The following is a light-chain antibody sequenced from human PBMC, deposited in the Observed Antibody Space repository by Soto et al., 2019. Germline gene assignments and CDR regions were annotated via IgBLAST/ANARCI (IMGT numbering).Light chain of an antibody. CDR3: QQYNNWPPT. CDR1: QSVSSN. V-gene: IGKV3-15*01. Sequence: EIVMTQSPATLSVSPGERATLSCRASQSVSSNLAWYQQKPGQAPRLLIYGASTRATGIPARFSGSGSGTELTLTISSLQSADFAVYYCQQYNNWPPTFGQGTKLEIK. CDR2: GAS. J-gene: IGKJ2*01.